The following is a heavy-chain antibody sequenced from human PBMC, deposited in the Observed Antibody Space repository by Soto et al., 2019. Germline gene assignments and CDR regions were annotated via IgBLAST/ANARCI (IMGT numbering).Heavy chain of an antibody. CDR2: INPNSGGT. D-gene: IGHD2-2*01. J-gene: IGHJ4*02. CDR1: GYTFTGYY. CDR3: ARDIVVVPAARAPDY. Sequence: ASVKVSCKASGYTFTGYYMHWVRQAPGQGLEWMGWINPNSGGTNYAQKFQGWVTMTRDTSISTAYMELSRLRSDDTAVYYCARDIVVVPAARAPDYWGQGTLVTVSS. V-gene: IGHV1-2*04.